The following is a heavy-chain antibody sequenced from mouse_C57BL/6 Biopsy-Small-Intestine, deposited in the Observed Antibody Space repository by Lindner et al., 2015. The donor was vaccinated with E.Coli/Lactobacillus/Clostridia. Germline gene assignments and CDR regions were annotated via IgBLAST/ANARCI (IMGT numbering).Heavy chain of an antibody. CDR1: GGTFSSNT. J-gene: IGHJ3*01. D-gene: IGHD2-13*01. CDR3: AREWTTVTTYVFDI. CDR2: IVPSVNKA. Sequence: PVKVSCKASGGTFSSNTIDWVRQAPGQGLEWMGRIVPSVNKANYAQKFQGRVTITADKSTSTAYMELSSLRSEDTAVYYCAREWTTVTTYVFDIWGQGTMVTVSS. V-gene: IGHV1-69*02.